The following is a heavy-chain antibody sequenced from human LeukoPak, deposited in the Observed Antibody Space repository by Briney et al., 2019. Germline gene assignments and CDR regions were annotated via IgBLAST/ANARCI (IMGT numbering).Heavy chain of an antibody. CDR1: GFSFSDYN. CDR3: AKGSRHACDYWYYFDY. J-gene: IGHJ4*02. Sequence: GGSLRLSCAASGFSFSDYNMHWVRQAPGKGLEWMAVISYNGINEYYADSVKGRFTISRDNSKSTLLLQMNSLRAEDTAVYYCAKGSRHACDYWYYFDYWGQGSLVTVSS. CDR2: ISYNGINE. D-gene: IGHD4-17*01. V-gene: IGHV3-30*18.